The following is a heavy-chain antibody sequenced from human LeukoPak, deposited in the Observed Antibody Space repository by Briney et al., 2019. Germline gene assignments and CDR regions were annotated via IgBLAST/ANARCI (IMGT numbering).Heavy chain of an antibody. J-gene: IGHJ6*02. CDR1: GFTFSSYG. V-gene: IGHV3-30*18. CDR2: ISYDGSNK. CDR3: AKDREEYSSGWYYLHYYGMDV. Sequence: GRSLRLSCAASGFTFSSYGMHWVRQAPGKGLEWVAVISYDGSNKYYADSVKGRFTISRDNSKNTLYLQMNSLRAEDTAVYYCAKDREEYSSGWYYLHYYGMDVWGQGTTVTVSS. D-gene: IGHD6-19*01.